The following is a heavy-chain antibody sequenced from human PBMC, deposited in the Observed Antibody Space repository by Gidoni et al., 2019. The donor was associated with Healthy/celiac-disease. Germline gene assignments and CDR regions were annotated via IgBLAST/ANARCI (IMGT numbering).Heavy chain of an antibody. J-gene: IGHJ4*02. Sequence: QITLKESGPTLVKPTQTLTLTCTFSGFSLSTSGVGVGWIRQPPGKALEWLALIYWNDDKRYSPSLKSRLTITKDTSKNQVVLTMTNMDPVDTATYYCAHTIVLMVYAGLFDYWGQGTLVTVSS. V-gene: IGHV2-5*01. D-gene: IGHD2-8*01. CDR3: AHTIVLMVYAGLFDY. CDR1: GFSLSTSGVG. CDR2: IYWNDDK.